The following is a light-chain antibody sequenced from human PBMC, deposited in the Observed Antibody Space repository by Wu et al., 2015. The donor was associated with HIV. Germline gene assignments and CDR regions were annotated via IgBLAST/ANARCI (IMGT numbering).Light chain of an antibody. J-gene: IGKJ3*01. CDR1: QTVSSY. CDR3: QQRSNWPGVT. V-gene: IGKV3-11*01. CDR2: DAS. Sequence: EIVLTQSPATLSLSPGERATLSCRASQTVSSYLAWYQQKPGQAPRLLIYDASNRATGIPARFSGSGSGTDFTLTISSLKAEDFAVYYCQQRSNWPGVTFGPGTKVDIK.